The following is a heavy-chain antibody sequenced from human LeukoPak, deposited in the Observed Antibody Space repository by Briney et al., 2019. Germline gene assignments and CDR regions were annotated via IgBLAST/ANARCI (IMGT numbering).Heavy chain of an antibody. J-gene: IGHJ4*02. CDR2: INHSGST. CDR1: GGSISSSSYY. V-gene: IGHV4-39*07. CDR3: ARGDYDYVWGSYRPNYYFDY. Sequence: SETLSLTCGVSGGSISSSSYYWSWIRQPPGKGLEWIGEINHSGSTNYNPSLKSRVTISVDTSKNQFSLKLSSVTAADTAVYYCARGDYDYVWGSYRPNYYFDYWGQGTLVTVSS. D-gene: IGHD3-16*02.